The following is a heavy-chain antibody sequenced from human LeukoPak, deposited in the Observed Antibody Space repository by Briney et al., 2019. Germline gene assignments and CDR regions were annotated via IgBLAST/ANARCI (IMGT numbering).Heavy chain of an antibody. V-gene: IGHV4-59*01. D-gene: IGHD2-2*01. CDR3: ARYCSSTNCRPFDY. CDR2: VYNGGST. CDR1: GGSIFSYY. J-gene: IGHJ4*02. Sequence: SETLSLTCTVSGGSIFSYYWSWIRQSPGKGLEWIGYVYNGGSTNYNPSLKSRVTILVDMSKNQFSLRLSSMTAADTAVYYCARYCSSTNCRPFDYWGQGTLVTVSP.